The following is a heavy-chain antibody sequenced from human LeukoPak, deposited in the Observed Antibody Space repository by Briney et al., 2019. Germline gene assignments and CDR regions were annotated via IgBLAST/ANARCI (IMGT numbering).Heavy chain of an antibody. Sequence: PGGSLRLSCAASGLTFSIYWMTWVRQAPGKGLEWVGRIKSKTDGGTTDYAAPVKGRFTISRDDSKNTLYLQMNSLKTEDTAVYYCTTVEPAKYDFWSGPFDYWGQGTLVTVSS. V-gene: IGHV3-15*01. D-gene: IGHD3-3*01. CDR2: IKSKTDGGTT. J-gene: IGHJ4*02. CDR1: GLTFSIYW. CDR3: TTVEPAKYDFWSGPFDY.